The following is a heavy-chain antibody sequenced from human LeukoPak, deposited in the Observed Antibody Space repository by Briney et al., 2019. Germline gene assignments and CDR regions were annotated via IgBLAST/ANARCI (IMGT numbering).Heavy chain of an antibody. Sequence: SETLSLTCTVSGGSISSHYWSWIRQPPGKGLEWIGYIYYSGSTNYNPSLKSRVTISVDTSKNQFSLKLSSVTAADTAVYYCVRGYCSSTSCSLFDYWGQGTLVTVSS. CDR1: GGSISSHY. J-gene: IGHJ4*02. V-gene: IGHV4-59*11. CDR2: IYYSGST. D-gene: IGHD2-2*01. CDR3: VRGYCSSTSCSLFDY.